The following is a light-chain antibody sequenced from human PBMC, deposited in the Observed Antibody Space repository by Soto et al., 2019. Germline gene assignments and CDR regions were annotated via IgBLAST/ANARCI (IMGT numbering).Light chain of an antibody. Sequence: QSVLTQPASVSGSPGQSITISCPGTSSEVGGYNYVSWYQQHPGKAPKLMIYDVSNRPSGVSNRFSGSKSGNTASLTISGLQAEDEADYYCSSYTSSSPLYVFGTVTKVTVL. CDR1: SSEVGGYNY. CDR2: DVS. CDR3: SSYTSSSPLYV. V-gene: IGLV2-14*01. J-gene: IGLJ1*01.